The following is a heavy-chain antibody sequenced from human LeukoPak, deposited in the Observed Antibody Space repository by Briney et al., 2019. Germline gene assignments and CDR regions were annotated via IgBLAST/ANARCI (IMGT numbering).Heavy chain of an antibody. CDR1: RFTFSTYW. CDR3: ASYSSSWYYFDS. CDR2: INQDGSEK. D-gene: IGHD6-13*01. V-gene: IGHV3-7*01. Sequence: PGGSLRLSCAASRFTFSTYWMSWVRQAPGKGLERVAYINQDGSEKYYVDAVEGRFTISRDNAKKSLYLQMNSLRAEDTAVYYCASYSSSWYYFDSWGQGTLVTVSS. J-gene: IGHJ4*02.